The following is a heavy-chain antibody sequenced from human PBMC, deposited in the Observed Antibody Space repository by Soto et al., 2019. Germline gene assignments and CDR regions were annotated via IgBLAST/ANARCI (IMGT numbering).Heavy chain of an antibody. CDR1: GFTFSSYG. CDR3: ARGLNDYGDPAIV. V-gene: IGHV3-30*03. Sequence: QVQLVESGGGVVQPGRSLRLSCAASGFTFSSYGMHWVRQAPGKGLEWVAVISYDGSNKYYADSVKGRFTISRDNSKNTLYLQMNSLRAEDTAVYYCARGLNDYGDPAIVWGQGTLVTVSS. CDR2: ISYDGSNK. J-gene: IGHJ4*02. D-gene: IGHD4-17*01.